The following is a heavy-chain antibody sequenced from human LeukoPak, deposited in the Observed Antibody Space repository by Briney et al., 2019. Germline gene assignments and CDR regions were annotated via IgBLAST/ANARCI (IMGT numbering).Heavy chain of an antibody. V-gene: IGHV4-59*01. D-gene: IGHD5-12*01. Sequence: SETLSLTCSVSGASIRSYFWSWIRQSPGKGLEWIGYVYDNDVSNFNPSLESRVTILVDRSKSQFSLKLRSVTAADTAVYYCARGLVLATDDAFDIWGPGTMVTVSS. CDR2: VYDNDVS. J-gene: IGHJ3*02. CDR3: ARGLVLATDDAFDI. CDR1: GASIRSYF.